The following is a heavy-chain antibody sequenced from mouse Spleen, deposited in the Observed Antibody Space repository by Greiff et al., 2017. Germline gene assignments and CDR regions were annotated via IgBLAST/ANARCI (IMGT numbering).Heavy chain of an antibody. CDR1: GFSLTSYG. J-gene: IGHJ4*01. Sequence: VQGVESGPGLVQPSQSLSITCTVSGFSLTSYGVHWVRQSPGKGLEWLGVVWSGGSTDYNAAFISRLSISKDNSKSQVFFKMNSLQADDTAIYYCARGSLLRLQYYAMDYWGQGTSVTVSS. V-gene: IGHV2-2*01. CDR2: VWSGGST. CDR3: ARGSLLRLQYYAMDY. D-gene: IGHD1-2*01.